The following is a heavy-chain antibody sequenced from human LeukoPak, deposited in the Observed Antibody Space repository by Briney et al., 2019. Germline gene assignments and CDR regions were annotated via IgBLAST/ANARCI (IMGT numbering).Heavy chain of an antibody. CDR1: GGSFSGYY. CDR2: INHSGST. Sequence: PSETLSLTCAVYGGSFSGYYWSWIRQPPGKGLEWIGEINHSGSTNYNPSLKSRVTISVDTSKNQFSLKLSSVTAADTAVYYCARDPGCTNGVCYDWFDPWGQGTLVTVSS. J-gene: IGHJ5*02. CDR3: ARDPGCTNGVCYDWFDP. V-gene: IGHV4-34*01. D-gene: IGHD2-8*01.